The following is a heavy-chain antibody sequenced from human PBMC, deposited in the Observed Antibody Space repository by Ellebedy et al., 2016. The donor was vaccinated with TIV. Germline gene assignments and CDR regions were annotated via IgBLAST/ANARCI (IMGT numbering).Heavy chain of an antibody. Sequence: GESLKISXAASGFTFTNYWMTWVRQAPGKGLEWVSAISGSGGSTIYADSVKGRFTISRDNSKNTLYLQMNSLRAEDTAVYYCAKSHYDYVWGSYYFDYWGQGTLVTVSS. D-gene: IGHD3-16*01. V-gene: IGHV3-23*01. CDR2: ISGSGGST. CDR1: GFTFTNYW. J-gene: IGHJ4*02. CDR3: AKSHYDYVWGSYYFDY.